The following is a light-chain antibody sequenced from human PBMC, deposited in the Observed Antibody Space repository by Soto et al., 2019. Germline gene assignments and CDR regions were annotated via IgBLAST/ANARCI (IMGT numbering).Light chain of an antibody. CDR3: QQYDTWWT. CDR1: QDIKNY. Sequence: DIQMTQSPSSLSASVGDRVTITCQASQDIKNYLNWYQQKPGKAPKLLIYEASNLETGVPSRFSGSGSGRSFTFTISSLQPEDIATYYCQQYDTWWTFGQGTRV. V-gene: IGKV1-33*01. CDR2: EAS. J-gene: IGKJ1*01.